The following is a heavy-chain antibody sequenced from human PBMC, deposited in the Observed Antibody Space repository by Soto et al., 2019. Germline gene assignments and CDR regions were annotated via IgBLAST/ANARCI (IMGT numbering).Heavy chain of an antibody. D-gene: IGHD3-22*01. CDR3: ARDQYYDSSGSPPIEH. Sequence: QVQLVQSGAEVKKPGASVKVSCKASGYTFTSYGISWVRQAPGQGLERMGWISAYNGNTNYAQKLQGRVTMTTDTSTSTAYMELRSLRSDDTAVYYCARDQYYDSSGSPPIEHWGQGTLVTVSS. V-gene: IGHV1-18*01. CDR1: GYTFTSYG. J-gene: IGHJ1*01. CDR2: ISAYNGNT.